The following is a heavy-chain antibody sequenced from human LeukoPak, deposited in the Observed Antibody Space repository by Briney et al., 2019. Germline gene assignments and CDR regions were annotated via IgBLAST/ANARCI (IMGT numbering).Heavy chain of an antibody. CDR1: GFTFSSYS. Sequence: TGGSLRLSCAASGFTFSSYSMNWVRQAPGKGLEWVSSISSSSSYIYYADSVKGRFTISRDNSKNTVYLQMTSLRSEDTAVYYCARPGGGAIRGYLDYWGQGTLVAVSS. V-gene: IGHV3-21*01. J-gene: IGHJ4*02. CDR3: ARPGGGAIRGYLDY. CDR2: ISSSSSYI. D-gene: IGHD3-10*01.